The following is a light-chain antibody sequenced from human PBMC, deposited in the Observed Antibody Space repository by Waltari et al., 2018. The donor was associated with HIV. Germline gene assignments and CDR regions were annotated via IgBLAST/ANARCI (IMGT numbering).Light chain of an antibody. Sequence: QSALTQPASVSGSPGQSITISCRGSSSDITTYDSVSWYKKQPAKAPNLFIVDVTVRPSGVSRRFSGSKSGYTVSLTISGLQPDDEADYYCSSYTTDNAVVVGGGTRLTVL. V-gene: IGLV2-14*03. CDR3: SSYTTDNAVV. CDR2: DVT. J-gene: IGLJ2*01. CDR1: SSDITTYDS.